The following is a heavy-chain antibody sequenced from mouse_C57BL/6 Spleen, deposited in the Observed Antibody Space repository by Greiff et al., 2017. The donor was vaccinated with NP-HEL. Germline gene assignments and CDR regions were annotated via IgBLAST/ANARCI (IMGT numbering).Heavy chain of an antibody. CDR3: ARDRGGMSAFDY. CDR2: ISDGGSYT. J-gene: IGHJ2*01. CDR1: GFTFSSYA. Sequence: VQLKESGGGLVKPGGSLKLSCAASGFTFSSYAMSWVRQTPEKRLEWVATISDGGSYTYYPDNVKGRFTISRDNAKNNLYLQMSHLKSEDTAMYYCARDRGGMSAFDYWGQGTTLTVSS. V-gene: IGHV5-4*01. D-gene: IGHD2-10*02.